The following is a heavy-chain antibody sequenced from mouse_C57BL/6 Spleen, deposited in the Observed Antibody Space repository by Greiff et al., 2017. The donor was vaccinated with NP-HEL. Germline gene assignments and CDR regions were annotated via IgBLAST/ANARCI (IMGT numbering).Heavy chain of an antibody. V-gene: IGHV1-82*01. CDR1: GYAFSSSW. Sequence: QVQLQQSGPELVKPGASVKISCKASGYAFSSSWMNWVKQRPGKGLEWIGRIYPGDGDTNYNGKFKGKATLTADKSSSTAYMQLSSLTSEDSAVYFCARYDGSSSMDYWGQGTSVTVSS. J-gene: IGHJ4*01. CDR3: ARYDGSSSMDY. CDR2: IYPGDGDT. D-gene: IGHD1-1*01.